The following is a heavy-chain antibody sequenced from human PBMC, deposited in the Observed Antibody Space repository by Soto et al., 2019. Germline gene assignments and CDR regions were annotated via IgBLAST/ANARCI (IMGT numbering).Heavy chain of an antibody. D-gene: IGHD3-3*01. CDR2: INHSGST. CDR3: ARVPASYDFWSGYFQGGMDV. V-gene: IGHV4-34*01. Sequence: PSETLSLTCAVYGGSFSGYYWSWRRQPPGKGLEWIGEINHSGSTNYNPSLESRVTISVDTSKNQFSLKLSSVTAADTAVYYCARVPASYDFWSGYFQGGMDVWGQGTTVTVSS. J-gene: IGHJ6*02. CDR1: GGSFSGYY.